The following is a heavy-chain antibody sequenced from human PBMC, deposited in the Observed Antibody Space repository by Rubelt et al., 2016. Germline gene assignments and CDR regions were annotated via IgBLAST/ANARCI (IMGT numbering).Heavy chain of an antibody. Sequence: GGGFVQPGGSLRLSCAASGFTFGTYWMTWVRQPPGKGLEWVTNIRQDGNEKHYVDSVKGRFTVSRDNAKNSLYLQMNSLRAEDTAVYYCARANRGYTYGYYFDYWGQGTLVTVSS. J-gene: IGHJ4*02. CDR1: GFTFGTYW. CDR3: ARANRGYTYGYYFDY. D-gene: IGHD5-18*01. V-gene: IGHV3-7*01. CDR2: IRQDGNEK.